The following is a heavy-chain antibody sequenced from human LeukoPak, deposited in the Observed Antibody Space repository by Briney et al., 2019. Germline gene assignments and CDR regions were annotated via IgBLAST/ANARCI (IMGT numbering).Heavy chain of an antibody. J-gene: IGHJ4*02. CDR2: IIPIFGIA. CDR1: GGTFSSYA. Sequence: SVKVSCKASGGTFSSYAISWVRQAPGQGLEWMGRIIPIFGIANYAQKFQGRVTITADKSTSTAYMELSSLRSEDTAVYYCARDTRYSSGWYNYWGQGTLVTVSS. V-gene: IGHV1-69*04. D-gene: IGHD6-19*01. CDR3: ARDTRYSSGWYNY.